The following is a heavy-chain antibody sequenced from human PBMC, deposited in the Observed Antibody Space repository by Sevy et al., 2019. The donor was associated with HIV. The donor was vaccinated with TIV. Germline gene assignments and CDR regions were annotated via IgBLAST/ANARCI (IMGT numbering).Heavy chain of an antibody. V-gene: IGHV4-59*01. D-gene: IGHD6-13*01. CDR3: ARGIAASRGMDV. CDR2: FFYSGST. J-gene: IGHJ6*02. Sequence: SETLSLTCTVSGDSISGYYRSWIRQPPGKGLEWIGYFFYSGSTNYNPSLKSRVTISIDTTRNQVSLKVRSVTAADTAVYYCARGIAASRGMDVWGQGTTVTVSS. CDR1: GDSISGYY.